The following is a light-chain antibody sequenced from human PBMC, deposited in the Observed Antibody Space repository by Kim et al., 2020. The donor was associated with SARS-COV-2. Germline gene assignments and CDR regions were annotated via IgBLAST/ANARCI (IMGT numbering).Light chain of an antibody. J-gene: IGKJ1*01. CDR3: QQRSTWPPWT. V-gene: IGKV3-11*01. CDR1: LSISTY. Sequence: EIVLTQSPATLSLSPGERATLSCRASLSISTYLAWYQQKPGQAPRLLIFDASNRATGIPGRFSGSGSGTDFTLTISSLEPEDFAVYYCQQRSTWPPWTFGQGTKVDIK. CDR2: DAS.